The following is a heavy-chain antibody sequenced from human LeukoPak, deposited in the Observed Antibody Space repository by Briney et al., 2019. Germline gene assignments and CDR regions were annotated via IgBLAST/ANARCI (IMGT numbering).Heavy chain of an antibody. CDR2: IKTDGSRT. D-gene: IGHD6-19*01. CDR3: ARDQAEGGSGWSYFDY. Sequence: GGSLRLSCAASGFTFSSYWMHWVRQAPGKGLVWVSRIKTDGSRTSYADSVKGRFTISRDNAKSTLYVQMNSLRAEDTAVYYCARDQAEGGSGWSYFDYWGQGTLVTVSS. V-gene: IGHV3-74*01. J-gene: IGHJ4*02. CDR1: GFTFSSYW.